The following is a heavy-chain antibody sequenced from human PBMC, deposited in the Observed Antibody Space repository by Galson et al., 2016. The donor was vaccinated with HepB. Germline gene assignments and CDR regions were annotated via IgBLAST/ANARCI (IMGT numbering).Heavy chain of an antibody. CDR3: AREIGGYTGYDFEGRLRYFDI. Sequence: SETLSLTCTVSGGPISSYYWTWIRQPPGKGLEWIGHIDYSGSTNYNSSLKSRVTILVDTSKNQFSLKLNSVTAADTAVYYCAREIGGYTGYDFEGRLRYFDIWGRGTLVTVSS. CDR1: GGPISSYY. D-gene: IGHD5-12*01. CDR2: IDYSGST. V-gene: IGHV4-59*01. J-gene: IGHJ2*01.